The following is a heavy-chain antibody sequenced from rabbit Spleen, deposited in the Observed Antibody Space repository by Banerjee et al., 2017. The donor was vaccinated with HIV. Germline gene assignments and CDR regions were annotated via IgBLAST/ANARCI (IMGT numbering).Heavy chain of an antibody. CDR3: ARGEAGTFTDRAYSIAYSL. V-gene: IGHV1S40*01. J-gene: IGHJ4*01. CDR2: IYTGSSGST. Sequence: QSLEESGGGLVKPGASLTLTCTTSGFSFNSIFRICWVRQAPGKGLEWIACIYTGSSGSTYYASWVNGRFTLSKTSSTTVTLQMTSLTAADTATYFCARGEAGTFTDRAYSIAYSLWGPGTLVTVS. CDR1: GFSFNSIFR. D-gene: IGHD6-1*01.